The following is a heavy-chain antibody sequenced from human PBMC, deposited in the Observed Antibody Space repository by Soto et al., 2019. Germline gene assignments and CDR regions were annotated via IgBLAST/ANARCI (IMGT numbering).Heavy chain of an antibody. CDR1: GGSISSYY. J-gene: IGHJ4*02. D-gene: IGHD3-16*01. Sequence: QVQLQESGPGLVKPSETLSLTCTVSGGSISSYYWSWIRQPPGKGLEWIGYIYYSGSTNYNPSLKSRVTISVDTSKNQFSLKLSSVTAADTAVYYWARRGDREFDYWGQGTLVTVSS. CDR3: ARRGDREFDY. CDR2: IYYSGST. V-gene: IGHV4-59*08.